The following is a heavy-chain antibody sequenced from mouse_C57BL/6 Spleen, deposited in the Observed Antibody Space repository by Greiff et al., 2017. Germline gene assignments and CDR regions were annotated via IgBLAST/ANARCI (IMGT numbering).Heavy chain of an antibody. Sequence: QVQLQQPGTELVQPGASVKLSCKASGYTFTSYWMDWVKQRPGQGLEWIGNINPSNGGTNYNEKFKSKGTLTVDKSSSTAYMQLSSLKSEGAAVYYCSREGEGYFDYWGQGTPLTVSS. V-gene: IGHV1-53*01. J-gene: IGHJ2*01. CDR1: GYTFTSYW. CDR2: INPSNGGT. CDR3: SREGEGYFDY.